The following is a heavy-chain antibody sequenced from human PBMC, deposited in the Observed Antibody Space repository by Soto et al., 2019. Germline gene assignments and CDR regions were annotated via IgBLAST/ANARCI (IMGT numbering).Heavy chain of an antibody. CDR2: SSSSGSTI. CDR3: ARDERGIQPWDYYCRDV. V-gene: IGHV3-11*01. D-gene: IGHD5-18*01. Sequence: QVQLVESGGGLVKPGGSLRLSCAASGFTFSDSYMSWIRQAPVKGLEWVSYSSSSGSTIYYADSVKGRFTSSRDNAKNSLYLQMNSLRAEDTAVYSWARDERGIQPWDYYCRDVGGQGTTVTVSS. CDR1: GFTFSDSY. J-gene: IGHJ6*02.